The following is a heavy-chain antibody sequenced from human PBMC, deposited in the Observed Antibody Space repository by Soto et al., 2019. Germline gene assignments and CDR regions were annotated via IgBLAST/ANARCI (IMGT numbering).Heavy chain of an antibody. D-gene: IGHD3-22*01. V-gene: IGHV3-23*01. CDR1: GLTFSSYA. J-gene: IGHJ4*02. Sequence: EVQLLESGGGLVQPGGSLRLSCAASGLTFSSYAMPWVRQAPGKGLEWVSAMSGGGETTYYADSVKGRFTISRDNSRNTLYLQMNSLRVEDTAAYYCAKWHTYYYDSRGFSGFDCWGRGTLVTVSS. CDR2: MSGGGETT. CDR3: AKWHTYYYDSRGFSGFDC.